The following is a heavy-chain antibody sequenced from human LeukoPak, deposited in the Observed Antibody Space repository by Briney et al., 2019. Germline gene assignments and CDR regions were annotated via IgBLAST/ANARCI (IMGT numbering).Heavy chain of an antibody. Sequence: GASVKVSCKASGYTFTTYAMNWVRQAPGQGLEWMGWINTNTGNPTYAQGFTGRFVFSLDTSVSTVYLQISSLKAEDTAVYYCARGYCSGGTCPNWFDPWGQGTLVTVSS. D-gene: IGHD2-15*01. J-gene: IGHJ5*02. CDR2: INTNTGNP. CDR3: ARGYCSGGTCPNWFDP. CDR1: GYTFTTYA. V-gene: IGHV7-4-1*02.